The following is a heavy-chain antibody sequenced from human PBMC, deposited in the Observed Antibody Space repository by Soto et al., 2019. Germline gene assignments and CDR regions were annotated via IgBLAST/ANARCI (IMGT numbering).Heavy chain of an antibody. J-gene: IGHJ6*02. CDR2: ISAYNGNT. V-gene: IGHV1-18*01. D-gene: IGHD3-10*01. CDR1: GYTFTSYG. CDR3: ARHPRSSLHSGSYFLGSQYGMDV. Sequence: ASVKVSCKASGYTFTSYGISWVRQAPGQGLEWMGWISAYNGNTNYAQKLQGRVTMTTDTSTSTAYMELRSLRSDDTAVYYCARHPRSSLHSGSYFLGSQYGMDVWGQGTTVTVSS.